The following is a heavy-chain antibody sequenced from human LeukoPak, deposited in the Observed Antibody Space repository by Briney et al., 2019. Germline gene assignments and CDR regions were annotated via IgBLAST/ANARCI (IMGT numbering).Heavy chain of an antibody. CDR2: INSDGSST. CDR1: GFTFSSYW. Sequence: GGSLRLSCAASGFTFSSYWMHWVRQAPGKGLVWVSRINSDGSSTSYADSVKGRFTISRDNAKNTLYLQMNSLRAEDTAVYYCARDRELNRWLIHAVVDYWGQGTLVTVSS. J-gene: IGHJ4*02. D-gene: IGHD6-19*01. CDR3: ARDRELNRWLIHAVVDY. V-gene: IGHV3-74*01.